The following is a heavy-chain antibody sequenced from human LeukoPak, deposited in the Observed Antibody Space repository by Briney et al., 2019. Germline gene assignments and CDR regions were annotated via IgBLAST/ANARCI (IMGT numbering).Heavy chain of an antibody. Sequence: SETLSLTCTVSGGSISNYYWSWIRQPPGKGLEWIGYVYYSGSTNYNPSLRSRVTISVDTSENQFSLKLNSVTAADTAVYYCARGFSGYYSFDYWGQGTLVTVSS. V-gene: IGHV4-59*01. CDR3: ARGFSGYYSFDY. D-gene: IGHD3-22*01. CDR2: VYYSGST. CDR1: GGSISNYY. J-gene: IGHJ4*02.